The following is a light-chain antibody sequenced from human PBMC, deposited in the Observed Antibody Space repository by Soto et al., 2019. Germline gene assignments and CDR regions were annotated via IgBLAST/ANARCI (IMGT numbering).Light chain of an antibody. Sequence: DIQITQSPSSLSSSLVDIVTISCQASQGISRSLAWYQQKPGKAPKLLIYAASSLQSGVPSRFSGSGFGTDFTLTISSLQPEDSAIYYCQQADTFPITFGQGTRLEIK. CDR2: AAS. V-gene: IGKV1D-12*01. CDR1: QGISRS. J-gene: IGKJ5*01. CDR3: QQADTFPIT.